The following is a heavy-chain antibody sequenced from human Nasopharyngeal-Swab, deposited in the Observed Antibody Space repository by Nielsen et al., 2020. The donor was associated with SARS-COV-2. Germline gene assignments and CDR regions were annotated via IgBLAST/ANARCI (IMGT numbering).Heavy chain of an antibody. V-gene: IGHV4-59*01. D-gene: IGHD3-9*01. CDR3: ASGLNWFPFDY. CDR2: IYYSGST. Sequence: WIRQPPGKGLEWIGYIYYSGSTNYSPSLKSRVTISVDTSKNQFSLKLSSVTAADTAVYYCASGLNWFPFDYWGQGTLVTVSS. J-gene: IGHJ4*02.